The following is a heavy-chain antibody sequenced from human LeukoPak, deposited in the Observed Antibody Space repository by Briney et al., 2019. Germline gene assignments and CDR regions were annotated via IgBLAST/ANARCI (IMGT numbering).Heavy chain of an antibody. D-gene: IGHD3-10*01. CDR3: ARGDPPMVRGGHYCYYGMDV. CDR2: IIPIFGTA. CDR1: GGTFSSYA. V-gene: IGHV1-69*13. J-gene: IGHJ6*02. Sequence: SVKVSCKASGGTFSSYAISWVRQAPGQGLEWMGGIIPIFGTANYAQKFQGRVTITADESTSTAYMELSSLRSEDTAVYYCARGDPPMVRGGHYCYYGMDVWGQGTTVTVSS.